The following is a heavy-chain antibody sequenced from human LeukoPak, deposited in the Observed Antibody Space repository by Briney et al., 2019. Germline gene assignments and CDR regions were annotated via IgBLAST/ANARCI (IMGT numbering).Heavy chain of an antibody. CDR2: ISSSGSTI. J-gene: IGHJ6*02. CDR1: GFTFSDYY. CDR3: ARGNMVRGVTHYYYYGMDV. D-gene: IGHD3-10*01. V-gene: IGHV3-11*01. Sequence: PGGSLRLSCAASGFTFSDYYMSWIRPAPGKGLEWVSYISSSGSTIYYADSVKGRFTISRDNAKNSLYLQMNSLRAEDTAVYYCARGNMVRGVTHYYYYGMDVWGQGTTVTVSS.